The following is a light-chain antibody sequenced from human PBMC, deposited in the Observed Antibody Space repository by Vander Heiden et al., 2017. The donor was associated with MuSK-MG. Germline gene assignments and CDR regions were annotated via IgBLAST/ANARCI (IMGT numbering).Light chain of an antibody. CDR2: DAS. Sequence: EIVLTQSPVTLSLSPGESATLSCRASQSVSSYLAGYQQKPGQAPRLRIYDASNRATGIQDRFSGSGSGTDFTRTSSSLEPEDFAGDDCQQQSSVGQWTKLEIK. CDR3: QQQSS. CDR1: QSVSSY. J-gene: IGKJ2*01. V-gene: IGKV3-11*01.